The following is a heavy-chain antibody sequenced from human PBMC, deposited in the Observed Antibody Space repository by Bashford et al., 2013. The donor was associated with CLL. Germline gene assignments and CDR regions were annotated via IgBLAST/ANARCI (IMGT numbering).Heavy chain of an antibody. CDR1: GFTFTTYS. CDR2: ISSSSSI. CDR3: ASDRNGMDV. V-gene: IGHV3-21*01. J-gene: IGHJ6*02. Sequence: GGSLRLSCTAFGFTFTTYSMNWVRQAPGKGLEWVSSISSSSSIYYADSVRGRFTISRDNAKNSLYLQMNSLRAEDTAVYYCASDRNGMDVWGQGTTVTVSS.